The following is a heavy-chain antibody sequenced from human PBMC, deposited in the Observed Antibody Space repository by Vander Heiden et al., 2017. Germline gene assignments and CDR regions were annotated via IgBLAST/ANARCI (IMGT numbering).Heavy chain of an antibody. D-gene: IGHD4-17*01. J-gene: IGHJ4*02. V-gene: IGHV3-73*02. Sequence: EVQLVESGGGLVPPGGSLKLSSAASGFTFSGSAMHWVRQASGKGLEWVGRIRSKANSYATAYATSVKGRFTISRDDSKSTADLQMNSLKTEDTAVYYCTRLWRTDGDNEDYWGQGTLVTVSS. CDR2: IRSKANSYAT. CDR3: TRLWRTDGDNEDY. CDR1: GFTFSGSA.